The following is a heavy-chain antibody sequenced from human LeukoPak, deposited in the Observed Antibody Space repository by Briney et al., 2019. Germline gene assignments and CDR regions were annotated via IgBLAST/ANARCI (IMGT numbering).Heavy chain of an antibody. D-gene: IGHD3-9*01. CDR1: GGSISSYY. CDR2: IYYSGST. V-gene: IGHV4-59*08. J-gene: IGHJ4*02. CDR3: ARQNDILDY. Sequence: SETLSLTFTVSGGSISSYYWSWIRQPPGKGLEWIGYIYYSGSTNYNPSLKSRVTISVDTSKNQFSLKLSSVTAADTAVYYCARQNDILDYWGQGTLVTVSS.